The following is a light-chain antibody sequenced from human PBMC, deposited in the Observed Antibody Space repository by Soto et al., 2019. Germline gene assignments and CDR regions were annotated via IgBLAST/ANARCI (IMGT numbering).Light chain of an antibody. CDR2: DPS. J-gene: IGKJ1*01. Sequence: EIVLTQSPATLSLSPGERATLSCRASQSVSGYLAWYQQKPGQAPRLLIYDPSNRAPGIPARFSGSGSGTDFTLTIRSLEPEDFAVYYCHQRSDWPWTFGQGTKVEIK. V-gene: IGKV3-11*01. CDR1: QSVSGY. CDR3: HQRSDWPWT.